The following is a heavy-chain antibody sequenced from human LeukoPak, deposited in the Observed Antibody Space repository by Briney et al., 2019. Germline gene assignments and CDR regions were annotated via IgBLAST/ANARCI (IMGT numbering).Heavy chain of an antibody. CDR1: GFTFSSYA. Sequence: GGSLRLSCAASGFTFSSYAMHWVRQAPGKGLEYVSAISSNGGSTYYANSVKGRFTISRDNSKNTLYLQTGSLRAEDMAVYYCARQSIAVAGSFFDYWGQGTLVTVSS. V-gene: IGHV3-64*01. CDR3: ARQSIAVAGSFFDY. J-gene: IGHJ4*02. D-gene: IGHD6-19*01. CDR2: ISSNGGST.